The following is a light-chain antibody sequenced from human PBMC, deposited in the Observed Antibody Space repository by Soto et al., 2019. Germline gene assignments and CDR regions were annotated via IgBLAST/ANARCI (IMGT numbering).Light chain of an antibody. CDR2: GAS. V-gene: IGKV3-15*01. Sequence: EIVLTQSPATLSVSPGDRATLSCRASQSISSNLLAWYQQRPGQPPRLLIYGASTRATGVPARFGGSGSGTEFTLTISSLQSEDFAVYYCQQYHNWPPYTFGQGTKLETK. CDR3: QQYHNWPPYT. CDR1: QSISSN. J-gene: IGKJ2*01.